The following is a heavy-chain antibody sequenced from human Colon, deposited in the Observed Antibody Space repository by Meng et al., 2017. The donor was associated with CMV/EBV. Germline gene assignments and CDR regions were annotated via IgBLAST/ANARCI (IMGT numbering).Heavy chain of an antibody. CDR1: SISNSSYY. Sequence: SISNSSYYWGWIRQNPEKGLEWIANIYYTGITYYTPSLRSRVALSVDRSKNQFSLRLTSVTAADTAIYHCARQGTVVEAGTRASYFDYWGQGALVTVSS. J-gene: IGHJ4*02. CDR2: IYYTGIT. CDR3: ARQGTVVEAGTRASYFDY. D-gene: IGHD1-1*01. V-gene: IGHV4-39*01.